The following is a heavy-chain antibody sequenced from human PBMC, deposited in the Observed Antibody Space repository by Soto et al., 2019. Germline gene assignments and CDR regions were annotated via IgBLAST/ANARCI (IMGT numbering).Heavy chain of an antibody. Sequence: QITLKESGPTLVKPTQTLTLTCSVSGFSLTADGVGVGWVRQPPGKALEWLTRIYWDDDDRYSRSLMSSLTITRDTSRNQVVLKMTNVNPVDTGTYYCVRRDSRGRYFDYWGQGILVTVSS. D-gene: IGHD2-15*01. CDR3: VRRDSRGRYFDY. CDR1: GFSLTADGVG. CDR2: IYWDDDD. V-gene: IGHV2-5*04. J-gene: IGHJ4*02.